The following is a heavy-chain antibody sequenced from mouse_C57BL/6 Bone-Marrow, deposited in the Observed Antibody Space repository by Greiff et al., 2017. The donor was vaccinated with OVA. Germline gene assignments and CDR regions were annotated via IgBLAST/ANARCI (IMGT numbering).Heavy chain of an antibody. D-gene: IGHD1-1*01. V-gene: IGHV1-64*01. CDR1: GYTFTSYW. CDR3: ARANYYGSEDYVDY. J-gene: IGHJ2*01. CDR2: IHPNSGST. Sequence: QVQLQQPGAELVKPGASVKLSCKASGYTFTSYWMHWVKQRPGQGLEWIGMIHPNSGSTNYNEKFKSKATLTVDKSSSTAYMQLSSLTSEDSAVYYCARANYYGSEDYVDYWGQGTTLTVSS.